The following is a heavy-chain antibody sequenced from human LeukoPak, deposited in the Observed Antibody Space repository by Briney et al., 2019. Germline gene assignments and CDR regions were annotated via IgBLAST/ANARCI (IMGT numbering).Heavy chain of an antibody. CDR2: INPNSGGT. J-gene: IGHJ5*02. Sequence: GASVKVSCKASGYTFTGYYMHWVRQAPGQGLEWMGWINPNSGGTNYAQKFQGRVTMTRDTSISTAYMELSSLRSEDTAVYYCAREAYGSGSYLFNWFDPWGQGTLVTVSS. V-gene: IGHV1-2*02. D-gene: IGHD3-10*01. CDR1: GYTFTGYY. CDR3: AREAYGSGSYLFNWFDP.